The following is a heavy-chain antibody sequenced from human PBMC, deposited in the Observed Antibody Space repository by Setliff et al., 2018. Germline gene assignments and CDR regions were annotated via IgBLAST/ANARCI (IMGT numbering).Heavy chain of an antibody. Sequence: ASVKVSCKGSGYRFIVYYIHWVRQTPGKGLEWMGRVDPKDGQAIYAKKFQGRFTITADTSIDTAYMELSSLTSEDTAVYYCARSGLGGSPQYFFDSWGQGTLVTVSS. CDR2: VDPKDGQA. CDR1: GYRFIVYY. CDR3: ARSGLGGSPQYFFDS. D-gene: IGHD2-15*01. V-gene: IGHV1-69-2*01. J-gene: IGHJ4*02.